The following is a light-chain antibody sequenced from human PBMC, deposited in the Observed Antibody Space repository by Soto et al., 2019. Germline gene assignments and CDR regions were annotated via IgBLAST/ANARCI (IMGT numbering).Light chain of an antibody. CDR3: SSYGSTSTRYV. CDR1: SSDVGGYNY. CDR2: EAS. Sequence: QSVLTQPASVSGSPGQSITISCTGTSSDVGGYNYVSWYQQHPGKAPKLMIYEASNRPSGVSNRFSGSKSGNTASLTISGLQAEDEADYFCSSYGSTSTRYVFGTGTKVTVL. J-gene: IGLJ1*01. V-gene: IGLV2-14*01.